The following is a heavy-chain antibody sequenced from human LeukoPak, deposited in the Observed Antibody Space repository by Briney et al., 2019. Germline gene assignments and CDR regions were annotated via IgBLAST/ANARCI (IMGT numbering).Heavy chain of an antibody. CDR3: ARDSQEFFQH. CDR1: GFTFDNHA. CDR2: ISGDGGST. Sequence: QPGGSLRLSCAASGFTFDNHAIHWVRQAPGKGLEWVSLISGDGGSTYYADSMKGRFTISRDNSKNSLYLQMNSLGTEDTALYYCARDSQEFFQHWGQGTLVTVSS. J-gene: IGHJ1*01. V-gene: IGHV3-43*02.